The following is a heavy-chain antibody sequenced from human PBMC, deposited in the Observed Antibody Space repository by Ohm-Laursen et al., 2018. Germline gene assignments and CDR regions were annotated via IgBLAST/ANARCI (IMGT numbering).Heavy chain of an antibody. CDR3: ARDPNGLDV. CDR1: GGSFSGYS. V-gene: IGHV4-34*01. J-gene: IGHJ6*02. Sequence: SQTLSLTCAVYGGSFSGYSWNWIRQPPGKGLEWIGQINHSGSTNYNPSLKSRVTISVDTSKNHFSLKLSSVTAADTALYYCARDPNGLDVWGQGTTVTVSS. CDR2: INHSGST.